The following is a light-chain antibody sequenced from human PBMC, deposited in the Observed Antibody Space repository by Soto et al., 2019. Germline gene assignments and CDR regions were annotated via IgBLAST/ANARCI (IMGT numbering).Light chain of an antibody. CDR3: QKYNNAPWT. Sequence: DIQITQSPSSLSASVGDRVTISCRASQGIRNYLAWYQHKPGKVPKLLIYAASTFQSGVPSRFSGSGSGTDFTLTISSLQREDVATYYCQKYNNAPWTFGQGTKVEI. V-gene: IGKV1-27*01. J-gene: IGKJ1*01. CDR2: AAS. CDR1: QGIRNY.